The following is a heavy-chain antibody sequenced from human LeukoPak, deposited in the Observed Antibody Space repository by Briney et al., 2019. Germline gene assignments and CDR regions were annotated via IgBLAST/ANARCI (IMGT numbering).Heavy chain of an antibody. CDR3: ARETGYSTSWYAYYFDY. J-gene: IGHJ4*02. V-gene: IGHV3-53*01. CDR1: GFTFSSYA. D-gene: IGHD6-13*01. Sequence: GGSLRLSCAASGFTFSSYAMGWVRQAPGKGLEWVSVIHSDGTTHYADSVKGRFTISRDNSKNTLYLQMNSLRVEDTAMYYCARETGYSTSWYAYYFDYWGQGTLVTVAS. CDR2: IHSDGTT.